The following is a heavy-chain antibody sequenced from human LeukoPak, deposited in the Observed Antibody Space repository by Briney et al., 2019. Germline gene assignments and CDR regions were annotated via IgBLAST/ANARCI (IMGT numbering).Heavy chain of an antibody. CDR1: GFTSSTYG. Sequence: GTLRLSCAASGFTSSTYGMSWVRQAPGKGLEWVSAISGSGGSTYYADSVKGRFTISRDNSKNTLYLQMNSLRAEETAVYYCAKKPSGTSTTVTAFDIWGQGTMVTVSS. CDR2: ISGSGGST. CDR3: AKKPSGTSTTVTAFDI. J-gene: IGHJ3*02. V-gene: IGHV3-23*01. D-gene: IGHD4-11*01.